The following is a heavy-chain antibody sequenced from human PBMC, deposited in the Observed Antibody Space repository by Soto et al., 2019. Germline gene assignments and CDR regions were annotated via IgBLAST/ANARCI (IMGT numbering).Heavy chain of an antibody. CDR2: MNPNSGNT. CDR3: ARLYSSSWPYQGLDV. D-gene: IGHD6-13*01. J-gene: IGHJ6*02. Sequence: QVQLVQSGAEVKKPGASVKVSCKASGYTFTSYDINWVRQATGQGLEWMGWMNPNSGNTGYAQKVRGGVTMTRNTSIGTAYMELSSLRYEDTAVYYCARLYSSSWPYQGLDVWGQGTTVTVSS. CDR1: GYTFTSYD. V-gene: IGHV1-8*01.